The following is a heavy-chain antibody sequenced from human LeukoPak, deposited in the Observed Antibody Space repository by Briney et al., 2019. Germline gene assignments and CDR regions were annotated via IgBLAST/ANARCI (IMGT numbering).Heavy chain of an antibody. CDR3: ARHTRSIVVVTAIDY. CDR1: GGSISSYY. CDR2: IYYSGST. Sequence: SETLSLTCTVSGGSISSYYWSWIRQPPGKGVEWIGYIYYSGSTNYNPSLKSRVTISVDTSKNQFSLKLSSVTAADTAVYYCARHTRSIVVVTAIDYWGQGTLVTVSS. V-gene: IGHV4-59*08. J-gene: IGHJ4*02. D-gene: IGHD2-21*02.